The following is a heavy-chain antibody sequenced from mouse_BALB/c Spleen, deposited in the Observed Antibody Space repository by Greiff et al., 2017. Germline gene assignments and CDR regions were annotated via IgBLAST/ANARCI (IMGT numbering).Heavy chain of an antibody. Sequence: QVQLKQSGAELMKPGASVKISCKATGYTFSSYWIEWVKQRPGHGLEWIGEILPGSGSTNYNEKFKGKATFTADTSSNTAYMQLSSLTSEDSAVYYCARRTATSLFDYWGQGTTLTVSS. D-gene: IGHD1-2*01. CDR2: ILPGSGST. CDR3: ARRTATSLFDY. V-gene: IGHV1-9*01. CDR1: GYTFSSYW. J-gene: IGHJ2*01.